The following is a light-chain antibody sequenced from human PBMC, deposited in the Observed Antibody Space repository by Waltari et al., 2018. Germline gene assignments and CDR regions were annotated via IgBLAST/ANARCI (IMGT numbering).Light chain of an antibody. CDR2: GKN. V-gene: IGLV3-19*01. CDR3: NSRDSSGNHLKV. CDR1: SLRSYC. Sequence: SSELTQDPAVSVALGQTVRIPCQGDSLRSYCASWYQQKPGQAPVLVIYGKNNRPSGIPDRFSGSSSGNTASLTITGAQAEDEADYYCNSRDSSGNHLKVFGGGTKLTVL. J-gene: IGLJ3*02.